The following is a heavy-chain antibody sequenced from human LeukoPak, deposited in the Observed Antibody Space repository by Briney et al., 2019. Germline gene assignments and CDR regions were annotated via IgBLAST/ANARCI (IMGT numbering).Heavy chain of an antibody. D-gene: IGHD2-2*01. CDR3: ARGGVVVPEQYIQH. CDR1: GGSISSGSYY. Sequence: SETLSLTCTVSGGSISSGSYYWSWIRQPAGKGLEWIGRIYTSGSTNYNPSLKSRVTISVDTSKNQFSRKLSSVTAADTAVYYCARGGVVVPEQYIQHWGQGTLVTVSS. V-gene: IGHV4-61*02. CDR2: IYTSGST. J-gene: IGHJ1*01.